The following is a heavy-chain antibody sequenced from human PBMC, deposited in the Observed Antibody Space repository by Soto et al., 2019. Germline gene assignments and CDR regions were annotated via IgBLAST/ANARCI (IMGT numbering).Heavy chain of an antibody. J-gene: IGHJ4*02. D-gene: IGHD6-19*01. V-gene: IGHV2-5*02. CDR2: IYWDDDN. Sequence: QITLKESGPALVKSTQTLTLTCTFSGFSLSSTAVGVNWIRQPPGKALEWLALIYWDDDNQYSPSLKSRLTITKDTSKNQVVLTMTNMDPVDTATYYCAHGRGWLSDYWAQGTLVTVSS. CDR1: GFSLSSTAVG. CDR3: AHGRGWLSDY.